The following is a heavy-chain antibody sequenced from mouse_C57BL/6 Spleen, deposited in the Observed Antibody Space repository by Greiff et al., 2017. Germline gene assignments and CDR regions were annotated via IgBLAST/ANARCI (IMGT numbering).Heavy chain of an antibody. Sequence: EVQRVESGGGLVKPGGSLKLSCAASGFTFSDYGMHWVRQAPEKGLEWVAYISSGSSTIYYADTVKGRFTISRDNAKNTLFLQMTSLRSEDTAMYYCARGHYGNYEEWFAYWGQGTLVTVSA. D-gene: IGHD2-1*01. CDR1: GFTFSDYG. J-gene: IGHJ3*01. CDR3: ARGHYGNYEEWFAY. CDR2: ISSGSSTI. V-gene: IGHV5-17*01.